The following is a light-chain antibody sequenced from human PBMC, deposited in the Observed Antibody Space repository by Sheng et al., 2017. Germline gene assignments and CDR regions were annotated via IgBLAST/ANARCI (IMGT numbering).Light chain of an antibody. CDR3: QSYDLSLSGWV. CDR1: SSNIGAAYD. Sequence: QSVLTQPPSVSGAPGQRVTISCTGTSSNIGAAYDVHWYQHLPGTAPKVLIYGNTNRPSGVSDRFSGSQSGSSASLAITGLQAEDEADYYCQSYDLSLSGWVFGGGTKLTVL. J-gene: IGLJ3*02. CDR2: GNT. V-gene: IGLV1-40*01.